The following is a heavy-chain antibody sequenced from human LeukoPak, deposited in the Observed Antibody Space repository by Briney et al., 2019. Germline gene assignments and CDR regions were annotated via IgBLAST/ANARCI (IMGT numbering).Heavy chain of an antibody. J-gene: IGHJ4*02. Sequence: SVKVSCKASGGTFSSYAISWVRQAPGQGLEWMGGIIPIFGTANYAQTYQGRVKITTDEYTSTAYMELSSLRSEDTAVYYCASLGIAAAGTDWGQGTLVTVCS. CDR2: IIPIFGTA. CDR3: ASLGIAAAGTD. CDR1: GGTFSSYA. V-gene: IGHV1-69*05. D-gene: IGHD6-13*01.